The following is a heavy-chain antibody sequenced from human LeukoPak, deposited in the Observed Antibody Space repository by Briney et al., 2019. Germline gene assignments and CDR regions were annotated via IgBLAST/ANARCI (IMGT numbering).Heavy chain of an antibody. CDR3: AKDIAATAPFDP. Sequence: GGSLRLSCAASGFTFSSYWMHWVRQAPGKGLVWVSRINSDGSSTSYADSVKGRFTISRDNAKNTLYLQMNSLRAEDTAVYYCAKDIAATAPFDPWGQGTLVTVSS. V-gene: IGHV3-74*01. D-gene: IGHD6-13*01. J-gene: IGHJ5*02. CDR2: INSDGSST. CDR1: GFTFSSYW.